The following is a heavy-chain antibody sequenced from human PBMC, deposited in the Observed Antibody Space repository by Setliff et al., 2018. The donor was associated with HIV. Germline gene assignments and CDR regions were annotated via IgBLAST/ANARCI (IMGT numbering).Heavy chain of an antibody. CDR1: GGTFSSYA. CDR2: IIPIIGIT. V-gene: IGHV1-69*10. D-gene: IGHD3-16*01. J-gene: IGHJ5*02. Sequence: ASVKVSCKASGGTFSSYAISWVRQAPGQGLEWMGGIIPIIGITNQAQKFQGRVTITADKSTNTAYMELSSLRSEDAAVYYCAKDRGRGNWLDPWGQGTLVTVSS. CDR3: AKDRGRGNWLDP.